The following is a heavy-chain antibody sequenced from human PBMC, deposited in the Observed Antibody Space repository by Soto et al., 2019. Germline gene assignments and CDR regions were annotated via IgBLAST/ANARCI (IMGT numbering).Heavy chain of an antibody. D-gene: IGHD2-8*01. V-gene: IGHV4-59*01. Sequence: PSETLSLTCTASGGSISSYYWSWIRQPPGKGLERIGYIYYSGSTNYNPSLKSRVTISVDTSKDQFSLKLSSVTAADTAVYYCARDIMGTNYYYYGMDVWGQGTTVTVS. CDR2: IYYSGST. CDR1: GGSISSYY. CDR3: ARDIMGTNYYYYGMDV. J-gene: IGHJ6*02.